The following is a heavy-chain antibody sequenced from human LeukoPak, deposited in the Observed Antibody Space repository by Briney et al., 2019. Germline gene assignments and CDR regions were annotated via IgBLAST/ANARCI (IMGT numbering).Heavy chain of an antibody. CDR3: AKDWGTSGDGSSFGFFDY. Sequence: GGSLRLSCAASGFTFSDYYMSWIRQAPGKGLEWVSYISSSGSTIYYADSVKGRFTISRDNSKNTVYLQMNSLRVDDTAVYYCAKDWGTSGDGSSFGFFDYWGQGALVTVSS. CDR2: ISSSGSTI. D-gene: IGHD3-16*01. V-gene: IGHV3-11*04. CDR1: GFTFSDYY. J-gene: IGHJ4*02.